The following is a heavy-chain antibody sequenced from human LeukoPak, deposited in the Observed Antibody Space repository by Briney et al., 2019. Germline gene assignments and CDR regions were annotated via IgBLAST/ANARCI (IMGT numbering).Heavy chain of an antibody. J-gene: IGHJ4*02. CDR2: ISGGGFNT. D-gene: IGHD3-10*01. CDR3: AKPTNSGSGSYKNSFDY. V-gene: IGHV3-23*01. Sequence: GGSLRLSCAASGFTFSSYAMSWVRQAPGKGLEGVSAISGGGFNTYYADSVKGRFTVSRDNSKNTLYLQMNSLRAEDTAVYYCAKPTNSGSGSYKNSFDYWGQGTLVTVSS. CDR1: GFTFSSYA.